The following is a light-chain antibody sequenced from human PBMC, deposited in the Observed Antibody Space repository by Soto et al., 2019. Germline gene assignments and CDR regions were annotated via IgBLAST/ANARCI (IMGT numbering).Light chain of an antibody. J-gene: IGKJ1*01. Sequence: DIQMTQSPSTLSASVGDRVTITCRASQSISSWLAWYQQKPGKAPKLLIYDASSLESGVPSRFSGRGSGTEFTLTISSLQHDDFATYYCQQYNSYSWTFGQGTKVDIK. CDR3: QQYNSYSWT. CDR2: DAS. CDR1: QSISSW. V-gene: IGKV1-5*01.